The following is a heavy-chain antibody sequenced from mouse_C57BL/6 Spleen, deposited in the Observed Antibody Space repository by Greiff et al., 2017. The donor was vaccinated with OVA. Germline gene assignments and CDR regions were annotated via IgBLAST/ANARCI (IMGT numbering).Heavy chain of an antibody. Sequence: VQLVESGAELARPGASVKLSCKASGYTFTSYGISWVKQRTGQGLEWIGEIYPRSGNTYYNEKFKGKATLTADKSSSTAYMELRSLTSEDSAVYFCARLGYGSSYVYYFDYWGQGTTLTVSS. D-gene: IGHD1-1*01. J-gene: IGHJ2*01. CDR1: GYTFTSYG. V-gene: IGHV1-81*01. CDR2: IYPRSGNT. CDR3: ARLGYGSSYVYYFDY.